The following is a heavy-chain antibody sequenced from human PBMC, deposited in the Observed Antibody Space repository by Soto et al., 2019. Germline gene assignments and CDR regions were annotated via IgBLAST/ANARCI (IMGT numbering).Heavy chain of an antibody. CDR1: GGSFSGYS. Sequence: SETLSLTCGVNGGSFSGYSWTWIRQPPGKGLEWIGEINHSGGTKYNPSLKSRVSISVDSYKNQFSLKVTSVTSADTAVYYCAIGSMIFGVVALSNWLDPWGQGSLVTVS. V-gene: IGHV4-34*01. J-gene: IGHJ5*02. CDR3: AIGSMIFGVVALSNWLDP. D-gene: IGHD3-3*01. CDR2: INHSGGT.